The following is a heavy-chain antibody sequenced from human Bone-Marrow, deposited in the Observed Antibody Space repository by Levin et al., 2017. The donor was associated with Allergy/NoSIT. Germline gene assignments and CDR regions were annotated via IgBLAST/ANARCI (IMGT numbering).Heavy chain of an antibody. CDR3: ASGGGWLPDS. CDR2: VYNSGST. Sequence: SETLSLTCTVSGGSIRSNYWNWIRQPPGKGLEWIGHVYNSGSTNYNPSLKSRVTISIDTSENQFSLNLSSVTAADTAVYYCASGGGWLPDSWGQGSLVTVSS. D-gene: IGHD6-19*01. V-gene: IGHV4-59*01. CDR1: GGSIRSNY. J-gene: IGHJ4*02.